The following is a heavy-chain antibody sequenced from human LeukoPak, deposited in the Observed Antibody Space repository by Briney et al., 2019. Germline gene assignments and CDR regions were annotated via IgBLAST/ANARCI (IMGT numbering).Heavy chain of an antibody. D-gene: IGHD3-10*01. Sequence: SETLSLTCTVSGGSNYWSWIRQPPGKGLEWIAYIHYTGSPNYNPSLKSRVTISIDTSKNQFSLNLNSVTAADTAVYYCTRDRQLEWFYSWGQGTLVTVSS. J-gene: IGHJ5*01. CDR2: IHYTGSP. CDR3: TRDRQLEWFYS. CDR1: GGSNY. V-gene: IGHV4-59*12.